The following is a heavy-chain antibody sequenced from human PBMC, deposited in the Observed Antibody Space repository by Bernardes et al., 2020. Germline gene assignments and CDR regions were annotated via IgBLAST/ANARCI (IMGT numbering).Heavy chain of an antibody. D-gene: IGHD3-22*01. CDR1: GFTFSSYW. Sequence: GGSLRLSCAASGFTFSSYWMHWFRQAPGKGLLWVSRINSDCSSTSYADSVKGRFTISRDNAKNTLYLQMNSLRAEDTAVYYSGRIYDSSGYYYEFDYWCQGNRDT. J-gene: IGHJ4*02. V-gene: IGHV3-74*01. CDR3: GRIYDSSGYYYEFDY. CDR2: INSDCSST.